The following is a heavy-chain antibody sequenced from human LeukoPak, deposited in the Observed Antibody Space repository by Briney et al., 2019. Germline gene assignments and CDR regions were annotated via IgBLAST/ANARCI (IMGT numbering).Heavy chain of an antibody. J-gene: IGHJ2*01. CDR2: ISGSGGST. Sequence: GGSLRLSCAASGFTFSSYAMSWVRQAPGKGLEWVSAISGSGGSTYYADSVKGRFIISRDNSKNTLYLQMNSLRAEDTAVYYCAKDLAYGYCSSTSCYKGDWYFDLWGRGTLVTVSS. D-gene: IGHD2-2*02. V-gene: IGHV3-23*01. CDR3: AKDLAYGYCSSTSCYKGDWYFDL. CDR1: GFTFSSYA.